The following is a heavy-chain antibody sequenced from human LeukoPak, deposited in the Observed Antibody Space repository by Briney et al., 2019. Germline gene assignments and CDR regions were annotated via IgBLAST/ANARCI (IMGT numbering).Heavy chain of an antibody. Sequence: GGSLRLSCSASGLTFSSYAMHWVRQAPGKGLEWVSVIYSGGTTYYADSVKGRFTISRDNSNNTLYLQMNSLRAEDTAVYYCARGPVTKFEIWGQGTILTVSP. D-gene: IGHD4-17*01. J-gene: IGHJ3*02. CDR3: ARGPVTKFEI. V-gene: IGHV3-53*01. CDR2: IYSGGTT. CDR1: GLTFSSYA.